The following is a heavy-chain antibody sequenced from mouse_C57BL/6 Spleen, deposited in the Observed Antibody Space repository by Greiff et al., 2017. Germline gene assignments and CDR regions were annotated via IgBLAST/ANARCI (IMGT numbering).Heavy chain of an antibody. D-gene: IGHD2-4*01. CDR1: GYTFTSYW. CDR2: IYPGSGST. J-gene: IGHJ3*01. CDR3: AREDDYPWFAY. Sequence: QVQLQQPGAELVKPGASVKMSCKASGYTFTSYWITWVKQRPGQGLEWIGDIYPGSGSTNYNEQFKSKATVTVDTSSSTAYMQLSSLTSEDSAVYYCAREDDYPWFAYWGQGTLVTVSA. V-gene: IGHV1-55*01.